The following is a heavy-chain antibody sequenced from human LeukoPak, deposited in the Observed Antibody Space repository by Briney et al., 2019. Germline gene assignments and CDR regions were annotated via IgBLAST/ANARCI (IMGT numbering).Heavy chain of an antibody. CDR3: ARGRAAAGTIWYFDL. D-gene: IGHD6-13*01. CDR2: IYYSGST. CDR1: GGSISSYY. Sequence: SETLSLTCTVSGGSISSYYWGWIRQPPGKGLEWIGYIYYSGSTNYNPSLKSRVTISVDTSKNQFSLKLSSVTAADTAVYYCARGRAAAGTIWYFDLWGRGTLVTVSS. V-gene: IGHV4-59*01. J-gene: IGHJ2*01.